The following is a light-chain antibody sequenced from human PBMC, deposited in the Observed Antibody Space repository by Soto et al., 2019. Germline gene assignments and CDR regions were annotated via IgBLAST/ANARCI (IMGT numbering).Light chain of an antibody. Sequence: QPVLTRSSSASASLGSSGRLTCTLSSGHSGYTIAWHQQRPGKAPRFLIKLEGGGSYNKGSGIPDRFSGSSSGPDRYLIISNLQSDDEAAYYCETWDMNTKVFGGGTKVTVL. J-gene: IGLJ3*02. CDR2: LEGGGSY. CDR1: SGHSGYT. V-gene: IGLV4-60*03. CDR3: ETWDMNTKV.